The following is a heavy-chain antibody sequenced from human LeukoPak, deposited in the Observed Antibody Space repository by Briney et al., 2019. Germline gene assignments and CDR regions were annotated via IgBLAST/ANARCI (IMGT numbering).Heavy chain of an antibody. Sequence: GGSLRLSCVASGFTFRVYSMNWVRQAPGKGLEWVSHISSSSSAISYADSAKGRFTISGDNAKNSLFLQMDSQRADDTAVYYCASRVGALDYWGQGTLVTVSS. CDR2: ISSSSSAI. CDR1: GFTFRVYS. V-gene: IGHV3-48*01. CDR3: ASRVGALDY. J-gene: IGHJ4*02. D-gene: IGHD1-26*01.